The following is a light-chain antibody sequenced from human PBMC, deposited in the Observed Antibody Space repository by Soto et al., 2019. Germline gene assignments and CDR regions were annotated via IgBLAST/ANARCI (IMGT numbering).Light chain of an antibody. J-gene: IGLJ2*01. CDR1: SSNIGAGYD. V-gene: IGLV1-51*01. CDR2: DNY. Sequence: QSVLTQPPSVSGAPGQRVTISCTGDSSNIGAGYDVHWYQQLPGTAPKLLIYDNYKRPSGIPDRFSGSKSGTSATLGITGLQTGDEADYYCATWDSSLSAVVVGGGTKLTVL. CDR3: ATWDSSLSAVV.